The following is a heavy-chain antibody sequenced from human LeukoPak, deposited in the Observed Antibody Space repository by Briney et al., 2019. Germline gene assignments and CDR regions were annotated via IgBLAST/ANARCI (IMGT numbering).Heavy chain of an antibody. J-gene: IGHJ4*02. CDR3: AKDINYYDSSGLDY. CDR1: GFTFYDYA. V-gene: IGHV3-9*01. Sequence: GGSLRLSCAASGFTFYDYAMHWVRHAPGKGLEWVSGISWNSGSIGYADSVKGRFTISRDNAKNSLYLQMNSLRAEDTALYYCAKDINYYDSSGLDYWGQGTLVTVSS. D-gene: IGHD3-22*01. CDR2: ISWNSGSI.